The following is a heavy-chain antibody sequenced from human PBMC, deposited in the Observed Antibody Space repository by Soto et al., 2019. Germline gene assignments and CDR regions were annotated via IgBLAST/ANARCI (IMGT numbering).Heavy chain of an antibody. CDR1: GGSISSTSYY. V-gene: IGHV4-39*01. CDR3: ACYDFWSGYP. J-gene: IGHJ6*02. Sequence: QLQLQESGPGLVKPSETLSLTCTVSGGSISSTSYYWGWIRQPPGKGLEWIGSIYYSGSNYYNPARKSRVTISVDTSKNQLSLKLTSVTAADTAVYYCACYDFWSGYPWGQGTTVTVSS. CDR2: IYYSGSN. D-gene: IGHD3-3*01.